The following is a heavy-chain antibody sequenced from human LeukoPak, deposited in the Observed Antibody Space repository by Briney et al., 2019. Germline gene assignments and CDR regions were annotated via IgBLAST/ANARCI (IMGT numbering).Heavy chain of an antibody. D-gene: IGHD6-13*01. V-gene: IGHV4-59*01. CDR1: GGSISSYY. CDR3: ARVAAAGTRWFDP. CDR2: IYYSGST. Sequence: SETLSLTCTVSGGSISSYYWSWIRQPPGRGLEWIGYIYYSGSTNYNPSLKSRVTISVDTSKNQFSLKLSSVTAADTAVYYCARVAAAGTRWFDPWGQGTLVTVSS. J-gene: IGHJ5*02.